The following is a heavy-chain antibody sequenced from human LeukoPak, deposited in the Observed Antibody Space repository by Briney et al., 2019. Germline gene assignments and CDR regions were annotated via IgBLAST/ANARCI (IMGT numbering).Heavy chain of an antibody. CDR1: GGSISSSSSY. CDR2: IYYSGTT. CDR3: ARPLRLATIGFDY. V-gene: IGHV4-39*01. Sequence: SETLSLTCDVSGGSISSSSSYWGWIRQPPGKGLEWIGSIYYSGTTYYNPSLKSRLTISVDTSKNQFSLKLSSVTAADTAVYYCARPLRLATIGFDYWGQGTLVTVSS. J-gene: IGHJ4*02. D-gene: IGHD5-24*01.